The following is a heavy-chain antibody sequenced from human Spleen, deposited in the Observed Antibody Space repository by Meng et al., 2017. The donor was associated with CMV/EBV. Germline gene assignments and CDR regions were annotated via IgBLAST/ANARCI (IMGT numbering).Heavy chain of an antibody. CDR1: GFTFSSYA. J-gene: IGHJ4*02. V-gene: IGHV3-23*01. D-gene: IGHD3-16*01. CDR3: ARDRGSDPLVD. CDR2: ISGSGGST. Sequence: GESLKISCAASGFTFSSYAMSWVRQAPGKGLEWVSAISGSGGSTYYADSVKGRFTISRDNSKNTLYLQMNSLRAEDTAVYYCARDRGSDPLVDWGQGTLVTVSS.